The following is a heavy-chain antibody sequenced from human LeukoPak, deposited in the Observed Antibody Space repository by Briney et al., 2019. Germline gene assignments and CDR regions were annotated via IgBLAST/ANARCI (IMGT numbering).Heavy chain of an antibody. CDR2: ISWNSGSI. Sequence: PGGSLRLSCAASGFTFDDYAMPSVRHAPGKGLEWVSGISWNSGSISYADSVKGRFTISRDNAKNSLYLQMNSLRAEDTALYYCAKDFQYYDSSGYLDYWGQGTLVTVSS. CDR1: GFTFDDYA. CDR3: AKDFQYYDSSGYLDY. J-gene: IGHJ4*02. D-gene: IGHD3-22*01. V-gene: IGHV3-9*01.